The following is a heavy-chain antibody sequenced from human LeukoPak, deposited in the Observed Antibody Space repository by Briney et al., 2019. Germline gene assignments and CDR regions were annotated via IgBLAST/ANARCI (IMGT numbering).Heavy chain of an antibody. D-gene: IGHD3-22*01. V-gene: IGHV4-39*01. Sequence: SETLSLTCTVSGGSISSSSYYWGWIRQPPGKGLEWIGSIYYSGSTYYNPSLKSRVTISVDTSKNQFSLKLSSVTAADTAVYYCARRARGGYYSPYYFDYWGQGTLVTVSS. J-gene: IGHJ4*02. CDR3: ARRARGGYYSPYYFDY. CDR1: GGSISSSSYY. CDR2: IYYSGST.